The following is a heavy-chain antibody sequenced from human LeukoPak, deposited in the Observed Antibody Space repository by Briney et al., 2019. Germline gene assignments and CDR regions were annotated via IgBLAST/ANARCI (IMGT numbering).Heavy chain of an antibody. CDR3: AREEPCLPAFDY. Sequence: GASVKVSCKATGYTFTSYGISWVRQAPGQGIEWMGWISAYNGNTNYAQKLQGRVTMTTDTSTSTAYMELRSLRSDDTAVYYCAREEPCLPAFDYWGQGTLVTVSS. D-gene: IGHD1-14*01. J-gene: IGHJ4*02. V-gene: IGHV1-18*01. CDR2: ISAYNGNT. CDR1: GYTFTSYG.